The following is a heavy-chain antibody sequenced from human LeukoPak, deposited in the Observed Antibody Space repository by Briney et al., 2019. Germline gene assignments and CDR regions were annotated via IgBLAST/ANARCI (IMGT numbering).Heavy chain of an antibody. CDR1: GGTFSSYA. CDR2: IIPIFGTA. V-gene: IGHV1-69*06. Sequence: SVKVSCKASGGTFSSYAISWVRQAPGQGLEWMGGIIPIFGTANYAQKFQGRVTITADKSTSTAYMELSSLRSEDTAVYYCGKGGSSSVLYLDFWGQGTLVTISS. CDR3: GKGGSSSVLYLDF. D-gene: IGHD6-6*01. J-gene: IGHJ4*02.